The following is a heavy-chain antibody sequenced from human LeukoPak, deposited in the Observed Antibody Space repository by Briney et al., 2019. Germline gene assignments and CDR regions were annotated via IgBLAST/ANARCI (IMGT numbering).Heavy chain of an antibody. Sequence: GGSLRLPCAASGFTFSTSGMHWVRQAPGKGLEWVAFIRYDGGNTYYADSVKGRFTISRDNSKNTVFLQMNSLRAEDAALYYCASDGRRSGSYSNYFDYWGQGTLVTVSS. V-gene: IGHV3-30*02. CDR2: IRYDGGNT. D-gene: IGHD3-10*01. CDR1: GFTFSTSG. J-gene: IGHJ4*02. CDR3: ASDGRRSGSYSNYFDY.